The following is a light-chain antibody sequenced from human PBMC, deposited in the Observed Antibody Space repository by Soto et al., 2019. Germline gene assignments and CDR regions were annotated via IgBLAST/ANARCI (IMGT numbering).Light chain of an antibody. CDR3: QQYNIYPWT. Sequence: EIVLTQSPGTLSLSPGEGAILSYRASQSVSSKLVWYQRKPGQTPRLLIYDASTRATGMPGRFSGSGSGTEFTLSISSLQPDDFATYYCQQYNIYPWTFGQGTKVDIK. CDR1: QSVSSK. CDR2: DAS. V-gene: IGKV3-15*01. J-gene: IGKJ1*01.